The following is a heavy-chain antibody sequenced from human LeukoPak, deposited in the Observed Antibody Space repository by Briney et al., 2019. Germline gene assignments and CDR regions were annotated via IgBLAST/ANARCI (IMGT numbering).Heavy chain of an antibody. CDR2: INHSGST. CDR1: GGSFSGYY. J-gene: IGHJ5*02. D-gene: IGHD6-19*01. Sequence: SETLSLTCAVYGGSFSGYYWTWIRQPPGKGLELIGEINHSGSTNYNPSLKSQVTISVDTSKNQFSLKLSSVTAADTAVYYCARELSESSPSFDPWGQGTLVTVSS. CDR3: ARELSESSPSFDP. V-gene: IGHV4-34*01.